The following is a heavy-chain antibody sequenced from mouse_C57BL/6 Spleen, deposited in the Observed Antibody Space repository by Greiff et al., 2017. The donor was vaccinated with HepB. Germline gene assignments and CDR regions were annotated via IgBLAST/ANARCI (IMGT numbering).Heavy chain of an antibody. CDR1: GFNIKNTY. Sequence: EVQLVESVAELVRPGASVKLSCTASGFNIKNTYMHWVKQRPEQGLEWIGRIDPANGNTKYAPKFQGKATITADTSSNTAYLQLSSLTSEDTAIYYCARTPAPEKNYFDYWGQGTTLTVSS. V-gene: IGHV14-3*01. CDR3: ARTPAPEKNYFDY. J-gene: IGHJ2*01. CDR2: IDPANGNT.